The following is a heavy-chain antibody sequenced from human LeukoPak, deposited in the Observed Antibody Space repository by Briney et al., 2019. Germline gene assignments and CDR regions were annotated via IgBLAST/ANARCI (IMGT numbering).Heavy chain of an antibody. CDR1: GFTFSSYG. D-gene: IGHD3-3*01. V-gene: IGHV3-30*18. J-gene: IGHJ4*02. Sequence: GGSLRLSCAASGFTFSSYGMHWVRQAPAKGLEWVAVISYDGSNKYYADSVKGRFTISRDNSKNTLYLQMNSLRAEDTAVYYCAKETPPYYDFWSGPYFDYWGQGTLVTVSS. CDR3: AKETPPYYDFWSGPYFDY. CDR2: ISYDGSNK.